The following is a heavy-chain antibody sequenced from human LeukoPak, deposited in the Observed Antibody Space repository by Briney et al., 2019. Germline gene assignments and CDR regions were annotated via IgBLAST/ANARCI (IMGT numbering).Heavy chain of an antibody. D-gene: IGHD3-10*01. Sequence: GGSLRLSCAASGFTFSSYGMSWVRQAPGKGLEWVSAISGSGGSTYYADSVKGRFTISRDNAKNTLYLQMNSLRDEDTAVYYCARESGYHGSGFDPWGQGTLVTVSS. V-gene: IGHV3-23*01. CDR2: ISGSGGST. CDR3: ARESGYHGSGFDP. CDR1: GFTFSSYG. J-gene: IGHJ5*02.